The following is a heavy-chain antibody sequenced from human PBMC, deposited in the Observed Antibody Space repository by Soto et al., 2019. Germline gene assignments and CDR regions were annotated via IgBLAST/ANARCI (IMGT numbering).Heavy chain of an antibody. CDR3: ARASGGITIFGVVADHYYYYYMDV. CDR1: GYTFTSYG. Sequence: GAPVKVSCKASGYTFTSYGISWVRQAPGQGLEWMGWISAYNGNTNYAQKLQGRVTMTTDTSTSTAYMELRSLRSDDTAVYYCARASGGITIFGVVADHYYYYYMDVWGKGTTVTVSS. J-gene: IGHJ6*03. D-gene: IGHD3-3*01. V-gene: IGHV1-18*01. CDR2: ISAYNGNT.